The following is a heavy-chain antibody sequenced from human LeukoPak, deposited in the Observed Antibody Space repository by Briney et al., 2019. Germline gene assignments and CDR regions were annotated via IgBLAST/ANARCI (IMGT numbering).Heavy chain of an antibody. CDR3: ARGYCSSTSCYDAFDI. J-gene: IGHJ3*02. CDR2: INPSGGST. CDR1: GHTFTSYY. D-gene: IGHD2-2*01. Sequence: ASVKVSCKASGHTFTSYYMHWVRQAPGQGLEWMGIINPSGGSTSYAQKFQGRVTMTRDTSTSTVYMELSSLRSEDTAVYYCARGYCSSTSCYDAFDIWGQGTMVAVSS. V-gene: IGHV1-46*01.